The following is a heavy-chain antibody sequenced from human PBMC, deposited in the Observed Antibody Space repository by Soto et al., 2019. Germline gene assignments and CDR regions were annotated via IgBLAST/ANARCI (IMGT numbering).Heavy chain of an antibody. V-gene: IGHV1-3*01. Sequence: ASVKVSCKASGYTFTSYAMHWVRQAPGQRLEWMGWINAGNGNTKYSQKFQGRVTITRDTSASTAYMELSSLRSEDTAVYYCAREITMVRGVPNNWFDPWGQGTLVTVSS. CDR2: INAGNGNT. CDR1: GYTFTSYA. D-gene: IGHD3-10*01. CDR3: AREITMVRGVPNNWFDP. J-gene: IGHJ5*02.